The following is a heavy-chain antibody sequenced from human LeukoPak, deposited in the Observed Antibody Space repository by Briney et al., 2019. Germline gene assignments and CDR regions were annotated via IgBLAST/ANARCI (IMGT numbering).Heavy chain of an antibody. CDR1: GFTVSSNY. V-gene: IGHV3-48*01. J-gene: IGHJ5*01. CDR2: ISLSSSSI. D-gene: IGHD6-13*01. CDR3: AREPTYSSSWYTTCDS. Sequence: GGSLRLSCAASGFTVSSNYMSWVRQAPGKGLEWVSYISLSSSSIYYADSVKGRFTISRDNAKNSLYLQMNSLRAEDTAVYYCAREPTYSSSWYTTCDSWGQGTLVTVSS.